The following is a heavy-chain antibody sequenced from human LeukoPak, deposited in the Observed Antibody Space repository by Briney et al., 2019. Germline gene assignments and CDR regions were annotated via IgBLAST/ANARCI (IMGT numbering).Heavy chain of an antibody. V-gene: IGHV1-2*02. Sequence: ASVKVSCKASGYTFTGYYMHWVRQAPGQGLEWMGWINPNSGGTNYAQKFQGRVTMTRDTSTSTVYMELSSLRSEDTAVYYCARGLVVVINGGAFDIWGQGTMVTVSS. CDR2: INPNSGGT. D-gene: IGHD3-22*01. J-gene: IGHJ3*02. CDR3: ARGLVVVINGGAFDI. CDR1: GYTFTGYY.